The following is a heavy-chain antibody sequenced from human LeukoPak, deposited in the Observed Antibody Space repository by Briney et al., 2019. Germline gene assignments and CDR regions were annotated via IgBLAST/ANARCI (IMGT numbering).Heavy chain of an antibody. CDR3: ARDYVTMAPDY. J-gene: IGHJ4*02. CDR1: GFTFHTYG. Sequence: PGGSLRLSCAASGFTFHTYGMNWVRQAPGKGLEWLSYIGPGPSHTYYADSVRGRFVISRDDAKSSLYLQMSSLGAEDTAVYYCARDYVTMAPDYGGLGTLVTVSS. CDR2: IGPGPSHT. V-gene: IGHV3-21*06. D-gene: IGHD3-10*02.